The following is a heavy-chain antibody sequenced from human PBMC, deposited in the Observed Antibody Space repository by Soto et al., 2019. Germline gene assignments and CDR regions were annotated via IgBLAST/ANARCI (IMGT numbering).Heavy chain of an antibody. CDR1: GSTFSGHA. CDR2: INAKGDTT. D-gene: IGHD2-21*02. V-gene: IGHV3-64*01. J-gene: IGHJ6*02. Sequence: EMQVVESGGGLVQPGGSLRLSCAASGSTFSGHAIHWVRQAPGKGLEIASTINAKGDTTYYANSVKGRFSISRDNSKKTLYLQMGSLRGEATALYYCARDTAYGMGVRGQGTTVIVSS. CDR3: ARDTAYGMGV.